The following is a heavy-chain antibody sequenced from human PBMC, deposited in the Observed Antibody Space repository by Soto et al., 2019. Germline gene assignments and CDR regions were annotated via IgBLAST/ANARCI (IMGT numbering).Heavy chain of an antibody. CDR2: ISGYNGNT. V-gene: IGHV1-18*01. CDR1: GYTFSNYG. D-gene: IGHD6-19*01. J-gene: IGHJ6*02. Sequence: QVQLVQSGAEVKKPGASVTVSCKTSGYTFSNYGINWVRQAPGQGLEWMGWISGYNGNTNYAQTVQSSITMTTDTSTGTVYMETRSWTSYDTAIYYCSRFIMVGGWFDPSYYHGMDVWGQGNTVTVSS. CDR3: SRFIMVGGWFDPSYYHGMDV.